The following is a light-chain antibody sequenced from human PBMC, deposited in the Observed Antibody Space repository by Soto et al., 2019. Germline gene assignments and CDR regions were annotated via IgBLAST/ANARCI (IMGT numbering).Light chain of an antibody. V-gene: IGKV1-5*03. CDR3: QHYNSYSEA. J-gene: IGKJ1*01. CDR2: KAS. Sequence: SQMTQNPSTLSGSVGDRVAVTGRASQTISSWLAWYQQKPGKAPKLLIYKASTLKSGVPSRFSGSGSGTEFTLTISSLQPDDFATYYCQHYNSYSEAFGQRTNV. CDR1: QTISSW.